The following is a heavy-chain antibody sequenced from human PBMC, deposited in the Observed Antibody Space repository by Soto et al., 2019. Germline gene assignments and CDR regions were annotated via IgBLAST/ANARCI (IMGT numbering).Heavy chain of an antibody. D-gene: IGHD2-8*01. V-gene: IGHV1-2*02. CDR1: GYTFTDHY. Sequence: ASVKVSCKASGYTFTDHYIHWLRQAPGQSLEWMGWINPYSGGTHFARRFQDRVTMARDTSVSTAYMELGSLKSDDTAVYYCARSPGYFTISSLDPWGQGTLVTVS. CDR3: ARSPGYFTISSLDP. J-gene: IGHJ5*02. CDR2: INPYSGGT.